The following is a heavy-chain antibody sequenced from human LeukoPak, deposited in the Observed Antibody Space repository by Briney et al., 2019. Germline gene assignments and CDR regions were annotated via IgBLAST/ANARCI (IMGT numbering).Heavy chain of an antibody. CDR1: GFTVSSNY. D-gene: IGHD5-18*01. V-gene: IGHV3-53*01. J-gene: IGHJ4*02. Sequence: GGSLRLSCAASGFTVSSNYMSWVRQAPGRGLEWVSVIYTVGNTYHAESVKGRFTISRDNSKNTLYLQMNSLRAEDTAVYYCARGYSYGYFDYWGQGTLVTVSS. CDR3: ARGYSYGYFDY. CDR2: IYTVGNT.